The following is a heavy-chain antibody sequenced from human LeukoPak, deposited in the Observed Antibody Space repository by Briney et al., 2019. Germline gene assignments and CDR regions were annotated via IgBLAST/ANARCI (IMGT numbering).Heavy chain of an antibody. D-gene: IGHD5-18*01. Sequence: PGGSLRLSCVTSGFTFSNYWMSWVRQAPGKGLEGVSGVSPNGETAYYADSVKGRFTISRDNSKNTVYLQVRSLRAEDTAVYYCAKDLGWIQFGYWGQGALVTVSS. CDR3: AKDLGWIQFGY. CDR2: VSPNGETA. V-gene: IGHV3-23*01. CDR1: GFTFSNYW. J-gene: IGHJ4*02.